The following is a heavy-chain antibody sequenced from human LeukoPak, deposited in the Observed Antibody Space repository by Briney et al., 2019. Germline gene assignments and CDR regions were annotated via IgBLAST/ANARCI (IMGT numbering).Heavy chain of an antibody. V-gene: IGHV3-48*04. D-gene: IGHD3-10*01. CDR3: ARAQDQREFGAFDI. Sequence: GGSLRLSCAASGFTFSSYSMNWVRQAPGKGLEWVSYISSSGSTIYYADSVKGRFTISRDNAKNSLYLQMNSLRAEDTAVYYCARAQDQREFGAFDIWGQGTMVTVSS. CDR2: ISSSGSTI. CDR1: GFTFSSYS. J-gene: IGHJ3*02.